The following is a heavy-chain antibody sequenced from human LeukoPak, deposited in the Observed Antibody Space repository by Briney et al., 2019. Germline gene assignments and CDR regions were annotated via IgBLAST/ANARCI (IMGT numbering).Heavy chain of an antibody. CDR1: GFTFSTYA. D-gene: IGHD5-18*01. CDR3: AKADTSMVRRYYFDY. Sequence: GGSLRLTCAASGFTFSTYAMGWVRQAPGKGLEWVSVISGGGGSKYYADSVKGRFTISRDYSRDTLYLQMDSLRAEDTAVYYCAKADTSMVRRYYFDYWGQGTLVTVSS. CDR2: ISGGGGSK. J-gene: IGHJ4*02. V-gene: IGHV3-23*01.